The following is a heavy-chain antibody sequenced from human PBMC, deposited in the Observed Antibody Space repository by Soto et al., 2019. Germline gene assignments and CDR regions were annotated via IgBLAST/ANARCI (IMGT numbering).Heavy chain of an antibody. V-gene: IGHV3-21*01. CDR3: ARPMVRGVANPNWFDP. D-gene: IGHD3-10*01. J-gene: IGHJ5*02. Sequence: RHSCTAAGVPSSSYSVNWVSKEPGKGLEWVSSISSSSSYIYYADSVKGRFTISRDNAKNSLYLQMNSLRAEDTAVYYCARPMVRGVANPNWFDPWGQGTLVTVSS. CDR2: ISSSSSYI. CDR1: GVPSSSYS.